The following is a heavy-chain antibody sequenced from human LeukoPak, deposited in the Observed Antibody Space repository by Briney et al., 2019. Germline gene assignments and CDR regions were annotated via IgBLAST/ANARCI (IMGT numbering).Heavy chain of an antibody. CDR2: IYNGVNT. V-gene: IGHV4-61*01. Sequence: SETLSLTYTVSGASVSSASYWTWIRQPPGKGVEWIAHIYNGVNTNYNPSLKSRVTISVDTSKNQFSLRLNSVTAADTAVYYCARSRAFNSGAFDPWGQGSLVTVSS. CDR1: GASVSSASY. D-gene: IGHD1-26*01. CDR3: ARSRAFNSGAFDP. J-gene: IGHJ5*02.